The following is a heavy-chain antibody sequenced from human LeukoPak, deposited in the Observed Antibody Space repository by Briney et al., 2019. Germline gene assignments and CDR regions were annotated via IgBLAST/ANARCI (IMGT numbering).Heavy chain of an antibody. CDR3: ASGQLLGGWFDP. CDR1: GGSISSSSYY. Sequence: SETLSLTCTVSGGSISSSSYYWGWIRQPPGKGLEWIGSIYYSGSTYYNPSLKSRVTISVDTSKNQFSLKLSSVTAADTAVYYCASGQLLGGWFDPWGQGTLVTVSS. D-gene: IGHD2-2*01. V-gene: IGHV4-39*01. J-gene: IGHJ5*02. CDR2: IYYSGST.